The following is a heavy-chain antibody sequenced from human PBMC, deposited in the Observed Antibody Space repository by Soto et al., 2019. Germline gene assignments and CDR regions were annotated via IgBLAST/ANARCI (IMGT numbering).Heavy chain of an antibody. CDR1: GGTFSSYA. V-gene: IGHV1-69*06. D-gene: IGHD1-26*01. Sequence: QVQLVQSGAEVKKPGSSVKVSCKASGGTFSSYAISWVRQAPGQGLEWMGGIIPIFGTANYAQKFQGRVTITADKSTSTAYMVLSSLRSEDTAVYYCARDAREVGATPFFDYWGQGTLVTVSS. J-gene: IGHJ4*02. CDR3: ARDAREVGATPFFDY. CDR2: IIPIFGTA.